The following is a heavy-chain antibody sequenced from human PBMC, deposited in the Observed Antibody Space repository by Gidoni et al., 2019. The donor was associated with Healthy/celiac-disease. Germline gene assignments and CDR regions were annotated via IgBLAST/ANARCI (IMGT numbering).Heavy chain of an antibody. V-gene: IGHV4-4*02. J-gene: IGHJ4*02. D-gene: IGHD3-22*01. CDR2: IYHSGST. CDR3: ARLYYYDSSGYPVDY. CDR1: GGSISSSNW. Sequence: QVQLQESGPGLVKPSGTLSLTCAVSGGSISSSNWWSWVRQPPGKGLEWIGEIYHSGSTNYHPSLKSRVTISVDKSKNQFSLKLSSVTAADTAVYYCARLYYYDSSGYPVDYWGQGTLVTVSS.